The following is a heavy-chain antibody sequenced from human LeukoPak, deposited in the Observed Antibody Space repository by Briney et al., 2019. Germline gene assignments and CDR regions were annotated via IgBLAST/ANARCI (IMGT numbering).Heavy chain of an antibody. CDR2: IYSGGVI. Sequence: GGSLRLSCAASGFTVSSYYMSWVRQAPGKGLEWVSVIYSGGVIYYADSVKGRFTISRDNSRNMLYLQMNSLRAEDTAVYYCAREDGYNAPFDYWGQGTLVTVSS. CDR1: GFTVSSYY. V-gene: IGHV3-53*01. CDR3: AREDGYNAPFDY. D-gene: IGHD5-24*01. J-gene: IGHJ4*02.